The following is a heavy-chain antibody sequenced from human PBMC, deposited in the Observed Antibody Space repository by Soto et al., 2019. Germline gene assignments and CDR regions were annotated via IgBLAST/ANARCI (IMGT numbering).Heavy chain of an antibody. V-gene: IGHV3-23*01. CDR3: AQEEAVAGPRYF. J-gene: IGHJ4*02. CDR2: ISGSGGST. D-gene: IGHD6-19*01. CDR1: SCPCGDFS. Sequence: SSCPCGDFSGLLIRPATGKGLEWVSAISGSGGSTYYADSVKGRFTISGDNSKNTLYLQMNSLRAEDTAVYYCAQEEAVAGPRYFWGQAILVNVSS.